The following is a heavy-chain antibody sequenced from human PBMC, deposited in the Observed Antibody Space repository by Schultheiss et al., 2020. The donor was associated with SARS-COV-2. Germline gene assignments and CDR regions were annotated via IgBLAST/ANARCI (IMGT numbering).Heavy chain of an antibody. J-gene: IGHJ6*02. CDR2: ISSNGGST. Sequence: GGSLRLSCAASGFTFSSYAMSWVRQAPGKGLEYVSAISSNGGSTYYADSVKGRFTISRDNSKNTVYLQMSSLRVEDTAVYYCAKSLSSVNRFYYYYGLGVWGQGTSVTVSS. V-gene: IGHV3-64D*06. CDR3: AKSLSSVNRFYYYYGLGV. D-gene: IGHD2/OR15-2a*01. CDR1: GFTFSSYA.